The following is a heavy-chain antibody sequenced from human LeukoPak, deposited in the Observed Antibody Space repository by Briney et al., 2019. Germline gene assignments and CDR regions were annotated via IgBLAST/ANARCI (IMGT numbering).Heavy chain of an antibody. CDR1: GYTFTSYG. D-gene: IGHD3-22*01. Sequence: ASVTVSCKAFGYTFTSYGITWVRQAPGQGLEWMGWISAYNGNTNYAQKLQGRVTMTTDTSTSTAYMEVRSLRSDDTAVYYCARELLLRITMMGDWEFDPWGQGTLVTVSS. J-gene: IGHJ5*02. CDR3: ARELLLRITMMGDWEFDP. V-gene: IGHV1-18*01. CDR2: ISAYNGNT.